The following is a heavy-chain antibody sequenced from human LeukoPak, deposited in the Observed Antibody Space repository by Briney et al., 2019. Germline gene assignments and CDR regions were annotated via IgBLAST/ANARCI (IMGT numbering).Heavy chain of an antibody. D-gene: IGHD1-26*01. Sequence: QAGGSLRLSCAASGFIFSTYGMHWVRQAPGKGLEWVAFIRPDGNDKSYAGSVKGRFTISRDNSKNTLYLQMNTLRPEDTAVYYCGKHDSASDEWGEGALVTVSS. J-gene: IGHJ4*02. CDR2: IRPDGNDK. CDR1: GFIFSTYG. V-gene: IGHV3-30*02. CDR3: GKHDSASDE.